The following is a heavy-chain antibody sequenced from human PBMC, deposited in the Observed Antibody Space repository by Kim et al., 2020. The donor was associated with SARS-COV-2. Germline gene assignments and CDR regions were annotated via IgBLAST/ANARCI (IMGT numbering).Heavy chain of an antibody. Sequence: ASVKVSCKASGYTFTSYAMNWVRQAPGQGLEWMGWINTNTGNPTYAQGFTGRFVFSLDTSVSTAYLQISSLKAEDTAVYYCATHPGLSRYDILTGYYPFDPWGQGTLVTVSS. CDR3: ATHPGLSRYDILTGYYPFDP. J-gene: IGHJ5*02. CDR1: GYTFTSYA. V-gene: IGHV7-4-1*02. CDR2: INTNTGNP. D-gene: IGHD3-9*01.